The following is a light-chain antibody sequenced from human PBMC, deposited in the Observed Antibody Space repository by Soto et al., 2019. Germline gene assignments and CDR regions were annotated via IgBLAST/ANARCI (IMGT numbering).Light chain of an antibody. CDR2: LISDGSH. CDR3: QTWGTGIQV. Sequence: QLVLTQSPSASASLGASVKLTCTLSSGHSSYAIAWHQQQSEKGPRYLMKLISDGSHTKGDGIPDRFSGSSSGAERYLTISSLQSEDEADYYCQTWGTGIQVFGTGTKLTVL. J-gene: IGLJ1*01. CDR1: SGHSSYA. V-gene: IGLV4-69*01.